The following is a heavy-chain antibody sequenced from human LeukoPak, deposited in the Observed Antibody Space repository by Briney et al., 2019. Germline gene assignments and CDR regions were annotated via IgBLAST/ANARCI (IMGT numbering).Heavy chain of an antibody. CDR1: GGSISSYW. Sequence: SETLSLNCSVSGGSISSYWWSWIRQPAGKGLEFIGRIYTTGRTNYNPSLKSQVSMSVDTSKNKFSLELRSVTAADTAVYFCARAGYTISSYRFDYWGQGALVTVSS. CDR2: IYTTGRT. D-gene: IGHD3-16*02. V-gene: IGHV4-4*07. J-gene: IGHJ4*02. CDR3: ARAGYTISSYRFDY.